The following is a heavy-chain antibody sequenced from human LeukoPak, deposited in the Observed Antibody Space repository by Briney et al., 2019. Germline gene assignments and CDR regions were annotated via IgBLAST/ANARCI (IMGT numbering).Heavy chain of an antibody. D-gene: IGHD2-2*01. Sequence: PGGSLRLSCAASGFTVSSTYMVWVRQAPGKGLEWVSVIDSGGSTDHADSVKGRFTISRDNFKNTLYLQMNSLRVEDTAVYYCARITKWGRGTLVTVSS. J-gene: IGHJ4*02. CDR1: GFTVSSTY. V-gene: IGHV3-66*01. CDR2: IDSGGST. CDR3: ARITK.